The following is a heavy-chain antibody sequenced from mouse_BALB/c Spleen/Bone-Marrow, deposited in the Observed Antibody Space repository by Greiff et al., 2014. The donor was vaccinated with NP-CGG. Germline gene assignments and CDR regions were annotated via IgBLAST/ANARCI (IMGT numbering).Heavy chain of an antibody. CDR3: AREKGITFAY. Sequence: VQLVESGAELARPGASVKMSCKASGYTFTSYTMHWVNQRPGQGLEWIGYINPSSGYTNYNQKFKDKATLTADKSSSTAYMQLSSLTSEDSAVYYCAREKGITFAYWGQGTLVTVSA. V-gene: IGHV1-4*01. CDR1: GYTFTSYT. D-gene: IGHD2-4*01. CDR2: INPSSGYT. J-gene: IGHJ3*01.